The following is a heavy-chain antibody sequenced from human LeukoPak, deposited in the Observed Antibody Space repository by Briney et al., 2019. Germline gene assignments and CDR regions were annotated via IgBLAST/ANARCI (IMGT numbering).Heavy chain of an antibody. D-gene: IGHD3-16*01. CDR3: AREGWGSGLPADY. J-gene: IGHJ4*02. V-gene: IGHV4-39*07. Sequence: SETLSLTCTVSGGSISSSSYYWGWIRQPPGKGLEWIGNIYYSGSTYYNPSLKSRVTISVDTSKNQFSLKLSSVTAAVTAVYYCAREGWGSGLPADYWGQGTLVTVSS. CDR2: IYYSGST. CDR1: GGSISSSSYY.